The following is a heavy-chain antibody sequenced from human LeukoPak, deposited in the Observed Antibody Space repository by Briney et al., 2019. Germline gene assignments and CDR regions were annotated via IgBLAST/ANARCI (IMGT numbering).Heavy chain of an antibody. CDR1: GYTLTELS. CDR2: FDPEDGET. J-gene: IGHJ4*02. CDR3: ATAGGWYSSSPTRPGY. V-gene: IGHV1-24*01. D-gene: IGHD6-13*01. Sequence: ASVKVSCKVSGYTLTELSMHWVRQAPGKGLEWMGGFDPEDGETIYAQKFQGRVTMIEDTSTDTAYMELSSLRSEDTAVYYCATAGGWYSSSPTRPGYWGQGTLVTVSS.